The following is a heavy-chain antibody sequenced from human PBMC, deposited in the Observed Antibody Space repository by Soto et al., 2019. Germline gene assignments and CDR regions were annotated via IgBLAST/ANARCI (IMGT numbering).Heavy chain of an antibody. CDR3: AKDLGRGQLLSTFDY. J-gene: IGHJ4*02. CDR1: GFTFSSYA. Sequence: GGSLRLSCAASGFTFSSYAMSWVRQAPGKGLEWVSAISGSGGSTYYADSVKGRFTISRDNSKNTLYLQVNSLRAEDTAVYYCAKDLGRGQLLSTFDYWGQGTLVTVSS. D-gene: IGHD2-2*01. CDR2: ISGSGGST. V-gene: IGHV3-23*01.